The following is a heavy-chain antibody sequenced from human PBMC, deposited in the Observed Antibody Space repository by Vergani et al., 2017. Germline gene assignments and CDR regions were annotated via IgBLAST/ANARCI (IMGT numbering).Heavy chain of an antibody. CDR1: GFTFSSYA. J-gene: IGHJ4*02. V-gene: IGHV3-30-3*01. D-gene: IGHD3-16*02. CDR3: APTRSFDY. CDR2: ISYDGSNK. Sequence: QVQLVESGGGVVQPGRSLRLSCAASGFTFSSYAMHWVRQAPGKGLEWVAVISYDGSNKYYADSVKGRFTISRDNSKNTLYLQMNSLRAEDTDVYYCAPTRSFDYWGQGTLVTVSS.